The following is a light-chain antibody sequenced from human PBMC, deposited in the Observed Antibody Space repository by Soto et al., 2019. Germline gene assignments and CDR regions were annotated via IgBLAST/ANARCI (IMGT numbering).Light chain of an antibody. CDR1: QGISRH. Sequence: AIRMTQSPSSFSASTGDRVTITCRASQGISRHLAWYQVKPGKAPRLLIYTASYLESGVPSRFSVSGSGTDFNLTISSLQAEDFAVYYCQQYFSYPLTFGGGTKVEIK. CDR2: TAS. V-gene: IGKV1-8*01. CDR3: QQYFSYPLT. J-gene: IGKJ4*01.